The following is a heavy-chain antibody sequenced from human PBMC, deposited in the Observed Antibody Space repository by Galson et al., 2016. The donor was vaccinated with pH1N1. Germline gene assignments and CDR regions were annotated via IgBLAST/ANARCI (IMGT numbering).Heavy chain of an antibody. J-gene: IGHJ4*02. CDR3: ARSWHLGELGPWFDN. CDR1: VGSISSDY. D-gene: IGHD3-16*01. Sequence: SETLSLTCTVSVGSISSDYWNWIRQPPGKGLEWMGYIYYSGSTNYNPSLKSRVTMSVDTSKNQFSLKLSSVTAADTAVYYCARSWHLGELGPWFDNWGQGTLVTVSS. CDR2: IYYSGST. V-gene: IGHV4-59*01.